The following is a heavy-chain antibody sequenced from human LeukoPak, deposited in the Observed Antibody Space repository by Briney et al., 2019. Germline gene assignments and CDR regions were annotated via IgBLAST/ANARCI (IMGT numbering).Heavy chain of an antibody. CDR2: IIPIFGTA. CDR1: GGTFSSYA. V-gene: IGHV1-69*05. CDR3: ARYSSSWPNNWFGP. D-gene: IGHD6-13*01. J-gene: IGHJ5*02. Sequence: ASVKVSCKASGGTFSSYAISWVRQAPGQGLEWMGGIIPIFGTANYAQKFQGRVTITTDESTSTAYMELSSLRSEDTAVYYCARYSSSWPNNWFGPWGQGTLVTVSS.